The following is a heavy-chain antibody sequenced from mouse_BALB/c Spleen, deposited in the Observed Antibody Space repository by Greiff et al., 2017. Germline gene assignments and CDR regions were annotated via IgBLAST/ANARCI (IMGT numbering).Heavy chain of an antibody. CDR2: IRNKANGYTT. V-gene: IGHV7-3*02. Sequence: DGMLVESGGGLVQPGGSLRLSCATSGFTFTDYYMSWVRQPPGKALEWLGFIRNKANGYTTEYSASVKGRFTISRDNSQSILYLQMNTLRAEDSATYYCARDGNYGWYFDVWGAGTTVTVSS. CDR3: ARDGNYGWYFDV. D-gene: IGHD1-1*01. J-gene: IGHJ1*01. CDR1: GFTFTDYY.